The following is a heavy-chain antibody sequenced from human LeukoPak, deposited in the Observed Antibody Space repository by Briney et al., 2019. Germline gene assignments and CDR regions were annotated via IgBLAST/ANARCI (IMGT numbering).Heavy chain of an antibody. CDR1: GGSISSGGYY. D-gene: IGHD1-26*01. CDR3: AGSNIVGAPSGY. J-gene: IGHJ4*02. CDR2: IYHSGST. Sequence: PSQTLSLTCTVSGGSISSGGYYWSWIRQPPGKGLEWIGYIYHSGSTYYNPSLKSRVTISVDRSKNQFSLKLSSVTAADTAVYYCAGSNIVGAPSGYWGQGTLVTVSS. V-gene: IGHV4-30-2*01.